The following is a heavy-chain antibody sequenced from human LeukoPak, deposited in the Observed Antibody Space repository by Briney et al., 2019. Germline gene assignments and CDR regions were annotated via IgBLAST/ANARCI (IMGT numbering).Heavy chain of an antibody. V-gene: IGHV3-64D*06. J-gene: IGHJ4*02. Sequence: GGSLRLSCAASGFTFSNYNINWVRQAPGKGPEYVSVISSYGDKTYYADSVKGRFTISRDNSKNTVSLQMSSLRAEDTAVYYCVKDLYKGDTSSWYYFDYWGQGTLVTVSS. CDR1: GFTFSNYN. CDR2: ISSYGDKT. CDR3: VKDLYKGDTSSWYYFDY. D-gene: IGHD6-13*01.